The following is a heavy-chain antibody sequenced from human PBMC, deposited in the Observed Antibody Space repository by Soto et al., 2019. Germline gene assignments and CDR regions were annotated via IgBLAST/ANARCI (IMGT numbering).Heavy chain of an antibody. CDR3: ARGLRQWLVLDSWFDP. Sequence: QVQLQQWGAGLLKPSETLSLTCAVYGGSFSGYYWSWIRQPPGKGLEWIGETNHSGSTNYNPSLKSRVTISVDTSKNQFSLKLSSVTAADTAVYYCARGLRQWLVLDSWFDPWGQGTLVTVSS. V-gene: IGHV4-34*01. CDR1: GGSFSGYY. CDR2: TNHSGST. J-gene: IGHJ5*02. D-gene: IGHD6-19*01.